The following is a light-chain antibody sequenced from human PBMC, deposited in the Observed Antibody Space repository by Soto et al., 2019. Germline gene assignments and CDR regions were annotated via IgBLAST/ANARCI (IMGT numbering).Light chain of an antibody. V-gene: IGKV3-15*01. CDR3: QQYRGLA. CDR1: QSVSSD. CDR2: GAS. J-gene: IGKJ4*01. Sequence: EIAMTQSPATLSLSPGERATLSCRASQSVSSDLAWYQQKPGHPPRLLIYGASTRATGIPARFSGSGSGTEFTLTISSLQSEDFAVCYCQQYRGLAFGGGTKVEIK.